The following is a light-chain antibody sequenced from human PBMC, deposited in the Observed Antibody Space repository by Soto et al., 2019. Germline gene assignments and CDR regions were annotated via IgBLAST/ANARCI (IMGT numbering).Light chain of an antibody. Sequence: QSVLTQPPSVSGAPGQRVTISCTGSSSNIGAGYDVHWYQQLPGTATKLLIYGNSNRPSGVPDRFSGSKSGTSASLAITGLQAEDEADYYCQSYDSSLISYVFGTGTKLTVL. CDR1: SSNIGAGYD. CDR2: GNS. V-gene: IGLV1-40*01. J-gene: IGLJ1*01. CDR3: QSYDSSLISYV.